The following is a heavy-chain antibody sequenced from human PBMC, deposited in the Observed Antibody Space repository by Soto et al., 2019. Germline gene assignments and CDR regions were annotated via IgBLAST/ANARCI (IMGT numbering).Heavy chain of an antibody. CDR1: GGTFSSYA. CDR2: IIPIFGTA. CDR3: ASSRFYVAAPPSYYYYGMDV. D-gene: IGHD2-15*01. J-gene: IGHJ6*02. Sequence: ASVKVSCKASGGTFSSYAISWVRQAPGQGLEWMGGIIPIFGTANYAQKFQGRVTITADESTSTAYMELSSLRSEDTAVYYCASSRFYVAAPPSYYYYGMDVWGQGTTVTVSS. V-gene: IGHV1-69*13.